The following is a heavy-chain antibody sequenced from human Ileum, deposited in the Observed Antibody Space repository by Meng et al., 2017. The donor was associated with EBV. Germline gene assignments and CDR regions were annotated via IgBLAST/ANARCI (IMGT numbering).Heavy chain of an antibody. CDR2: MYDSENA. CDR3: AYYFVGRGGPGS. CDR1: GGSVSSNDYH. J-gene: IGHJ5*02. Sequence: QVQRQVSGAGLVKPAEPLSLTCSVSGGSVSSNDYHWSWIRQPPGKGLEWIGCMYDSENAKYNPSLNSRVTISIDTTRNHFVLKLTSVTAADTAVYYCAYYFVGRGGPGSWGQGTLVTVSS. V-gene: IGHV4-61*03. D-gene: IGHD3-9*01.